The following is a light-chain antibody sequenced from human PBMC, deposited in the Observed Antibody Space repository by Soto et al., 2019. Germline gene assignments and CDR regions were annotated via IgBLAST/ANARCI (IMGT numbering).Light chain of an antibody. CDR2: DVS. V-gene: IGLV2-11*01. CDR3: CSFAGSYTYV. CDR1: SSDVGRYDY. Sequence: ALTQPRSVSGSPGQSVTISCTGTSSDVGRYDYVSWYQQHPGKAPKLIIYDVSERPSGVPDRFSGSKFGNTASLTISGLQAEDEADYSCCSFAGSYTYVFGTGTKVTVL. J-gene: IGLJ1*01.